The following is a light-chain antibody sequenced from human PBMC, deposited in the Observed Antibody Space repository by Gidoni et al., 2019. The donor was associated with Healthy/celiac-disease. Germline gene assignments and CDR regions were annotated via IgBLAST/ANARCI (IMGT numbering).Light chain of an antibody. CDR3: QQSYSYSPLT. V-gene: IGKV1-5*03. J-gene: IGKJ4*01. Sequence: DIQMNQAPSTLSTSVGDRVTITCRASQSISSWLAWYQQKPGKAPKLLIYKASSLESGVPSRFSGCGSGTEFTLPISSLQPDDFATYYCQQSYSYSPLTFGGGTKVEIK. CDR1: QSISSW. CDR2: KAS.